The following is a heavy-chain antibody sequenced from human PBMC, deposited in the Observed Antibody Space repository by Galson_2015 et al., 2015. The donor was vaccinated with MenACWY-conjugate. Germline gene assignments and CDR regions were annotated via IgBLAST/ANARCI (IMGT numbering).Heavy chain of an antibody. D-gene: IGHD3-3*01. CDR1: GFIFSAHG. Sequence: SLRLSCAASGFIFSAHGISWVRQIPGKGLEWVSGISGTSGYTHYADSVTGRFTISRDNSKNTLYLQMNSVRADDTAVYYCAKHHYDFWTGYDEVNWFDSWGQGVLVTVSS. V-gene: IGHV3-23*01. CDR3: AKHHYDFWTGYDEVNWFDS. J-gene: IGHJ5*01. CDR2: ISGTSGYT.